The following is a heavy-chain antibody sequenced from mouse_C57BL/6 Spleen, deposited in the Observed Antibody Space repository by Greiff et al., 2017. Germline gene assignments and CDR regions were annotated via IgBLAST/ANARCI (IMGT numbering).Heavy chain of an antibody. D-gene: IGHD1-3*01. J-gene: IGHJ4*01. CDR2: ISSGSSTI. CDR3: ARQSNYAMDY. Sequence: EVKLVESGGGLVKPGGSLKLSCAASGFTFSDYGMHWVRQAPEKGLEWVAYISSGSSTIYYADTVKGRFTISRDNAKNTLFLQMTSLRSEDTAMXYCARQSNYAMDYWGQGTSVTVSS. CDR1: GFTFSDYG. V-gene: IGHV5-17*01.